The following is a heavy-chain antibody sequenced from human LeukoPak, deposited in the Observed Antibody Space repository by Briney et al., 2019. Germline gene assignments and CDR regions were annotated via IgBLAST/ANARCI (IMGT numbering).Heavy chain of an antibody. CDR1: GGTFSSYA. J-gene: IGHJ6*03. D-gene: IGHD2-15*01. Sequence: SVKVSCKASGGTFSSYAISWVRQAPGRGLEWMGGIIPIFGTANYAQKFQGRVTITADESTSTAYMELSSLRSEDTAVYYCARGYCSGGSCTHYYYYYMDVWGKGTTVTVSS. CDR3: ARGYCSGGSCTHYYYYYMDV. V-gene: IGHV1-69*01. CDR2: IIPIFGTA.